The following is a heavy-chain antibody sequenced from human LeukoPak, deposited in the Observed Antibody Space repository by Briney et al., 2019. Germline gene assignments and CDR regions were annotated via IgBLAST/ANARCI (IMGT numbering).Heavy chain of an antibody. CDR2: INPNSGGT. J-gene: IGHJ3*02. CDR3: AKGYSSSRYGAFDI. D-gene: IGHD6-13*01. Sequence: ASVKVSCKASGYTFTSYYMHWVRQAPGQGLEWMGRINPNSGGTNYAQKFQGRVTMTRDTSISTAYMELSRLRSDDTAVYYCAKGYSSSRYGAFDIWGQGTMSPSLQ. CDR1: GYTFTSYY. V-gene: IGHV1-2*06.